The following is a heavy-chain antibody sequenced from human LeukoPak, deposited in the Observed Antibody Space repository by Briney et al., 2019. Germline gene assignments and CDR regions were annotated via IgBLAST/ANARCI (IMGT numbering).Heavy chain of an antibody. J-gene: IGHJ4*02. D-gene: IGHD2-2*01. CDR3: AREVPAAIFDY. V-gene: IGHV1-46*01. CDR1: GYTFTSYY. CDR2: INPSGGST. Sequence: ASVKVSCKASGYTFTSYYMHWVRQAPGQGLEWMGIINPSGGSTSYAQKFQGRVTMTRDTSTSTVYMELRSLRSDDTAVYYCAREVPAAIFDYWGQGTLVTVSS.